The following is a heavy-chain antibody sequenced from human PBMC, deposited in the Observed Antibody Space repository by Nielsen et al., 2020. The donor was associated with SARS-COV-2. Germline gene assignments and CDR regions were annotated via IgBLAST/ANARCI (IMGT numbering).Heavy chain of an antibody. Sequence: GESLKISCAASGFTFSSYWMSWVRQAPGKGLEWVANIKQDGSEKYYVDSVKGRFTISRDNAKNSLYLQMNSLRAEDTAVYYCAIDFLRILVIWGQGTMVTVSS. CDR3: AIDFLRILVI. CDR1: GFTFSSYW. D-gene: IGHD2-15*01. V-gene: IGHV3-7*01. J-gene: IGHJ3*02. CDR2: IKQDGSEK.